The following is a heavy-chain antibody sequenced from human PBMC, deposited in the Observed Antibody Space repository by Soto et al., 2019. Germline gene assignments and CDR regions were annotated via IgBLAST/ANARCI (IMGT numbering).Heavy chain of an antibody. CDR2: IKQDGSEK. D-gene: IGHD6-13*01. CDR3: ATSRTYDY. J-gene: IGHJ4*02. V-gene: IGHV3-7*01. CDR1: GFTFSSYW. Sequence: GGSLRLSCVVSGFTFSSYWMIWVRQAPGKGLEWVANIKQDGSEKYYVDSAKGRFTISRDNAKNSLYLQMNSLSAEDTAIYYCATSRTYDYWGQGTLVTVSS.